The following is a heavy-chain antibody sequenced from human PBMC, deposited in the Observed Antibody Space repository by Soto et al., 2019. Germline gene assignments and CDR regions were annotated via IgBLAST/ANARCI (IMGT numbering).Heavy chain of an antibody. CDR1: GFTFNNYA. CDR2: ISGGGDTT. D-gene: IGHD3-10*01. Sequence: EVQLLESGGGLVQPGGALRIPCAASGFTFNNYAITWVRQAPGKGLEWVSAISGGGDTTSYADSVKGRFTVSRDGSKNTLYLQMSSLRAEDTALYYCAKGRGGSGSLTPRVDFWGQGTLVTVSS. CDR3: AKGRGGSGSLTPRVDF. V-gene: IGHV3-23*01. J-gene: IGHJ4*02.